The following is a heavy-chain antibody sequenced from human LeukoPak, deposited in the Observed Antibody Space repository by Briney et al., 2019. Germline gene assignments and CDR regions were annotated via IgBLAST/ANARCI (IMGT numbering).Heavy chain of an antibody. CDR2: IYHSGST. D-gene: IGHD2-2*01. J-gene: IGHJ5*02. V-gene: IGHV4-38-2*01. CDR1: GYSISSGYY. CDR3: ARLGGGCSSTSCYGWFDP. Sequence: SETLSLTCAVSGYSISSGYYWGWIRQPPGKGLEWIGSIYHSGSTYYNPSLKSRGTISVDTSKNQFSLKLSSVTAADTAVYYCARLGGGCSSTSCYGWFDPWGQGTLVTVSS.